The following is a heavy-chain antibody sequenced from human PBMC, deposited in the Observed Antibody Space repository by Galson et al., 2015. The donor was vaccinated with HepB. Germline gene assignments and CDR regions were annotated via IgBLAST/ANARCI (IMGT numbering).Heavy chain of an antibody. J-gene: IGHJ4*02. V-gene: IGHV1-18*04. CDR1: GYTFTSYG. CDR2: ISAYNGNT. D-gene: IGHD5-24*01. Sequence: SVKVSCKASGYTFTSYGISWVRQAPGQGLEWMGWISAYNGNTNYAQKLQGRVTMTTDTSTSTAYLELRSLRSDDTAVYYCAVEMATIEDPSTIFDYWGQGTLVTVSS. CDR3: AVEMATIEDPSTIFDY.